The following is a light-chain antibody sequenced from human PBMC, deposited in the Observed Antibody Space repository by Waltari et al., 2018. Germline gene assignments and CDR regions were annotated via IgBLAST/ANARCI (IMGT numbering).Light chain of an antibody. J-gene: IGLJ2*01. Sequence: QAVLTQPPSTSWTPGQTVTISCSGSTSNIGTNTVTCYQQFPGPAPKVLVFANYHRPAGVPDRFSAPKSGTSASLVISGLQSEDEGDYFCATWDDSLVGRVFGGGTKLTVL. CDR2: ANY. V-gene: IGLV1-44*01. CDR1: TSNIGTNT. CDR3: ATWDDSLVGRV.